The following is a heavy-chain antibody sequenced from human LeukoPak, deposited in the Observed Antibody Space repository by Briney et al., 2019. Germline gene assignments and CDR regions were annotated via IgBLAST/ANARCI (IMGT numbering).Heavy chain of an antibody. D-gene: IGHD3-10*01. V-gene: IGHV1-46*01. Sequence: ASVKVSCKASGYTFTSYYMHWVRQAPGQGLEWMGIINPSGDSTNYAQKFQGRVTITADKSTNTAYMELTSLRSEDTAVYYCARGGPNYYGSGSYGVCMDVWGKGTTVTVSS. CDR2: INPSGDST. CDR1: GYTFTSYY. J-gene: IGHJ6*03. CDR3: ARGGPNYYGSGSYGVCMDV.